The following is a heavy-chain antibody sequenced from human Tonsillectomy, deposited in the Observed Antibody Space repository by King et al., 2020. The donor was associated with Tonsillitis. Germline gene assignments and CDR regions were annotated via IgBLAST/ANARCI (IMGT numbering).Heavy chain of an antibody. Sequence: LQLQESGSGLVKPSQTLSLTCAVSGGSISSGGYSWSWIRQPPGKGLEWIGYIYHSGSTYYNPSLKSRVTISVDRSKNKFSLKLSSVTAADTAGYYCARMYYYGSGSYYSWFDPWGQGTLVTVSS. V-gene: IGHV4-30-2*01. J-gene: IGHJ5*02. D-gene: IGHD3-10*01. CDR2: IYHSGST. CDR3: ARMYYYGSGSYYSWFDP. CDR1: GGSISSGGYS.